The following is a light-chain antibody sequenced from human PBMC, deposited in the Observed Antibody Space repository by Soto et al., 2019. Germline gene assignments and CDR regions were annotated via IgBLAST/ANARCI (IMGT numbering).Light chain of an antibody. V-gene: IGKV1-12*01. CDR2: KAS. J-gene: IGKJ4*01. CDR3: QQTSSFPLT. Sequence: IQMTQSPFSVSASVGDRVTITCRASQGISSWLAWYQQKPGKSPTLLIYKASNLQTGVPSRFSGSGSGTDFTLTISSLQPEDFATYYCQQTSSFPLTFGGETKVDIK. CDR1: QGISSW.